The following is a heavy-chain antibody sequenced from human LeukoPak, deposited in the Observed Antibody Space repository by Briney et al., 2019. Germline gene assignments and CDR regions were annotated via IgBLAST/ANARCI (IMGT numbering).Heavy chain of an antibody. CDR2: IYHSGST. Sequence: TSETLSLTCAVSGGSISSSNWWSWVRQPPGKGLEWIGEIYHSGSTNYNPSLKSRVTISVDKSKNQFSLKLSSVTAADTAVYYCARRGGSYYYYYYMDVWGKGTTVTVSS. D-gene: IGHD1-26*01. CDR3: ARRGGSYYYYYYMDV. J-gene: IGHJ6*03. V-gene: IGHV4-4*02. CDR1: GGSISSSNW.